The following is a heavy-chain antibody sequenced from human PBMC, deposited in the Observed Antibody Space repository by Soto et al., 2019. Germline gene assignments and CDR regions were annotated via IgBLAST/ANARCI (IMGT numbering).Heavy chain of an antibody. CDR3: SIRGAVAGTHPNGAFDI. CDR1: GGTFSSYT. D-gene: IGHD6-19*01. V-gene: IGHV1-69*02. J-gene: IGHJ3*02. Sequence: QVQLVQSGAEVKKPGSSVKVSCKASGGTFSSYTISWVRQAPGQGLEWMGRIIPILGIANYAQKFQGRVTITADKSTSTAYMELSSLRSQDTAVYYCSIRGAVAGTHPNGAFDIWGQGTMVTVSS. CDR2: IIPILGIA.